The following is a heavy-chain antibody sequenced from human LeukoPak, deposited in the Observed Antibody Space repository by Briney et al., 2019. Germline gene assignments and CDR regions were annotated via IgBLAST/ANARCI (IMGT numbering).Heavy chain of an antibody. D-gene: IGHD2-8*02. Sequence: GGSLRLSCAASGFTFSTCGMHWVRQAPGKGLEWVALIWFDGSKRYYGDSLKGRFTVSRDNSKNTLYLQVDSLRAEDTAVYYCARCTGGSCVFDYWGQGTLVTVSS. CDR2: IWFDGSKR. J-gene: IGHJ4*02. CDR1: GFTFSTCG. V-gene: IGHV3-33*01. CDR3: ARCTGGSCVFDY.